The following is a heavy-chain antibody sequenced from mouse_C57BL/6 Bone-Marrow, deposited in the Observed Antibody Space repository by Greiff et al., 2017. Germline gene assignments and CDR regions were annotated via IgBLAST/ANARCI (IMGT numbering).Heavy chain of an antibody. V-gene: IGHV10-3*01. CDR2: IRSKSSNYAT. CDR1: GFTFTTYA. Sequence: EVQLQESGGGLVQPKGSLKLSCAASGFTFTTYAMHWVRQAPGKGLEWVARIRSKSSNYATYYADTVKDRFTISRDDSQSMLYLQMNNLKTEDTAMYYCVREGWPYWYFDVWGTGTTVTVSS. CDR3: VREGWPYWYFDV. D-gene: IGHD1-1*02. J-gene: IGHJ1*03.